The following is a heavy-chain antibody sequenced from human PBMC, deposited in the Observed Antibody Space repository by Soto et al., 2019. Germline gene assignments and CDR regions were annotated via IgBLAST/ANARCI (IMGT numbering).Heavy chain of an antibody. CDR3: AKDSWAIFGVPAGEYYAMDV. J-gene: IGHJ6*02. Sequence: GASVKVSCKAFGGTLRNNAISWVRQAPGKGLEWVSAISGSGGTTYYSDSVKGRFTISRDNSKNTVYLQMNDLRVEDAAEYFCAKDSWAIFGVPAGEYYAMDVWGQGTTVTVSS. V-gene: IGHV3-23*01. CDR1: GGTLRNNA. D-gene: IGHD3-3*01. CDR2: ISGSGGTT.